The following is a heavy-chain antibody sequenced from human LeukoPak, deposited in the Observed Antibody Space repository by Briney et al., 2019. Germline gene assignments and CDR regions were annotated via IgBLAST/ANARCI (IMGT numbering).Heavy chain of an antibody. CDR1: GFTVSSNY. V-gene: IGHV3-53*01. J-gene: IGHJ4*02. CDR2: IYSGGST. D-gene: IGHD1-26*01. CDR3: ARLDGSYRAFDY. Sequence: GGSLRLSCAASGFTVSSNYVSWVRQAPGKGLEWVSVIYSGGSTYYADSVKGRFTISRDNSKNKLYLQMNSLSAEDTAVYYCARLDGSYRAFDYWGQGTLVTVSS.